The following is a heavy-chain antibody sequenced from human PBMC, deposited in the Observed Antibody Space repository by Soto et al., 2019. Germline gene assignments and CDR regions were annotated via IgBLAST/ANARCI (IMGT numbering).Heavy chain of an antibody. J-gene: IGHJ6*03. CDR1: GFTFSSYS. D-gene: IGHD6-19*01. Sequence: GGSLRLSCAASGFTFSSYSMNWVRQAPGKGLEWVSSISSSSSYIYYADSVKGRFTISRDNAKNSLYLQMNSLRAEDTAVYYCARDLTVADSSGYLRTYYYYYMDVWGKGTTVTVSS. V-gene: IGHV3-21*01. CDR2: ISSSSSYI. CDR3: ARDLTVADSSGYLRTYYYYYMDV.